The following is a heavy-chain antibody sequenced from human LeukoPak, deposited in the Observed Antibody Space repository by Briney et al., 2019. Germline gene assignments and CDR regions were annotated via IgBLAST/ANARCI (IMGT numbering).Heavy chain of an antibody. Sequence: SETLSLTCAVYGGSFSGYYWNWIRQPPGKGLEWIGNIYYSGSTFYNPSLKSRVTISVDTSQEQFSLKLSSVTAADTAVYYCAREGWGYNDGRGSFDYWGQGTLVTVSS. J-gene: IGHJ4*02. CDR2: IYYSGST. CDR3: AREGWGYNDGRGSFDY. CDR1: GGSFSGYY. D-gene: IGHD3-22*01. V-gene: IGHV4-34*01.